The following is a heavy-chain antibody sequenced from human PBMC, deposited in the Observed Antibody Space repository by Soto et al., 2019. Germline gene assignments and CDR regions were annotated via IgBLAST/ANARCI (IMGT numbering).Heavy chain of an antibody. J-gene: IGHJ3*02. CDR1: GYTFTSYG. Sequence: QVQLVQSGAEVKKPGASVKVSCKASGYTFTSYGISWVRQAPGQGLEWMGWISAYNGNTNYAQKLQGRVTMTTDTSTSTALMELRTPKSAGTSLSYCARSMISYGSGGSCYACLDIWGQGTRVTVSS. V-gene: IGHV1-18*01. D-gene: IGHD2-15*01. CDR2: ISAYNGNT. CDR3: ARSMISYGSGGSCYACLDI.